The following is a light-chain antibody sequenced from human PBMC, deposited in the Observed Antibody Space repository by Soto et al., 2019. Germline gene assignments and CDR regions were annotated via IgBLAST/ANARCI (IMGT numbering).Light chain of an antibody. CDR2: GAS. V-gene: IGKV3-20*01. J-gene: IGKJ3*01. CDR3: QQYGSSLLFT. Sequence: EFVLTHSPGTLSLSPGERATLSCRASQSVSSSYLAWYQQKPGQAPRLLIYGASSRATGIPDRFSGSGSGTDFTLTISRLEPEDFAVYYCQQYGSSLLFTFGPGTKVDIK. CDR1: QSVSSSY.